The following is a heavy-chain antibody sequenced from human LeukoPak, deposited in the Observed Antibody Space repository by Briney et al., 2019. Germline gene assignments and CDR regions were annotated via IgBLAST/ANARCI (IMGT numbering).Heavy chain of an antibody. J-gene: IGHJ4*02. CDR2: INHSGST. V-gene: IGHV4-34*01. Sequence: PSETLSLTCAVYGGSFSGYYWSWIHQPPGKGLEWIGEINHSGSTNYNPSLKSRVTISVDTSKNQFSLKLSPVTAADTAVYYCESLRDGYNTLFDYWGQGTLVTVSS. CDR3: ESLRDGYNTLFDY. CDR1: GGSFSGYY. D-gene: IGHD5-24*01.